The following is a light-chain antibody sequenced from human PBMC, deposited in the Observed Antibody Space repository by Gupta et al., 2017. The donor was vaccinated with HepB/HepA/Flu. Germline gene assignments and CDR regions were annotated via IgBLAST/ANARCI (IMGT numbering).Light chain of an antibody. CDR2: WGS. CDR3: MQSLQTPHT. V-gene: IGKV2-28*01. CDR1: QSLLHSNGYTY. Sequence: DIVITHSLFSLPVTPGEPASLSCTSSQSLLHSNGYTYVDWYLQKPGQSPQLLINWGSNRASGVPDRFSGSGSGTDFTLKISRVEAEDVGVYYCMQSLQTPHTFGGGTKVEIK. J-gene: IGKJ4*01.